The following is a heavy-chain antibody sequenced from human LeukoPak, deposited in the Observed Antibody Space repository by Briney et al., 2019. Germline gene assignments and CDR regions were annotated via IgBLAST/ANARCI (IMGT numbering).Heavy chain of an antibody. V-gene: IGHV4-30-4*08. CDR3: ASVVPAAMGVDY. CDR2: IYYSGST. D-gene: IGHD2-2*01. CDR1: GGSISSGDYY. J-gene: IGHJ4*02. Sequence: SQTLSLTCTVFGGSISSGDYYWSWIRQPPGRGLEWIGYIYYSGSTYYNPSLKSRVTISVDTSKNQFSLKLSSVTAADTAVYYCASVVPAAMGVDYWGQGTLVTVSS.